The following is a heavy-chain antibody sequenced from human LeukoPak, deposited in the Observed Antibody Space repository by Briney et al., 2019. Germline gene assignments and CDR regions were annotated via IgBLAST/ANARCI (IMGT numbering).Heavy chain of an antibody. Sequence: GESLKISCKGSGYTFSSYWIGWVRQMPGKGLEWMGIIYPGDSDTRYSPSLQGQVTISVDTSIGTAYLQWSSLKASGTAIYYCARQNDFRLDYWGQGTLVTVSS. V-gene: IGHV5-51*01. J-gene: IGHJ4*02. CDR3: ARQNDFRLDY. CDR2: IYPGDSDT. CDR1: GYTFSSYW. D-gene: IGHD3-3*01.